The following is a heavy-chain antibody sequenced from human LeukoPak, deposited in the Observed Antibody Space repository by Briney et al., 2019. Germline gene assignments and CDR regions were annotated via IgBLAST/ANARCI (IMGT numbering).Heavy chain of an antibody. D-gene: IGHD1-26*01. Sequence: SETLSLTCTVSGGSISSYYWSWVRQPPGKGLEWIGYIYYSGSTNDNPSLKSRVTISVDTSKNQFTLKLSSVTAADTAVYYCARESRWEIHWYFDLWGRGTLVTVSS. CDR3: ARESRWEIHWYFDL. CDR2: IYYSGST. V-gene: IGHV4-59*01. J-gene: IGHJ2*01. CDR1: GGSISSYY.